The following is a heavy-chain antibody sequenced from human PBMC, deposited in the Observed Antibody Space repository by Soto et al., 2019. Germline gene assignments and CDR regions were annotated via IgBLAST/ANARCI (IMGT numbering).Heavy chain of an antibody. D-gene: IGHD2-21*01. J-gene: IGHJ4*01. V-gene: IGHV3-49*02. Sequence: GGPLIHPCRCSEVHIEYFAIHLVRPAPGKGLEWVGLIRNQSYQETTEYAAAVKGRFTISRDTSNGIAYLQMNSLNIEDSAFYYCSGAESHDTAYFSLFRGQGNPVTVSA. CDR3: SGAESHDTAYFSLF. CDR1: EVHIEYFA. CDR2: IRNQSYQETT.